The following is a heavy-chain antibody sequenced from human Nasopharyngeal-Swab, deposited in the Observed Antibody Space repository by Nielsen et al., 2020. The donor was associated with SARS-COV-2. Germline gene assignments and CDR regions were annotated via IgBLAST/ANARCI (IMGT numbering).Heavy chain of an antibody. CDR3: ARMTPLALAGGSWFDP. D-gene: IGHD6-19*01. Sequence: SETLSLTCAVYGGSFSGYYWSWIRQPPGKGLEWIGEINHSGSTNYNPSLKSRVTISVDTSKNQFSLKLSSVTAADTAVYYCARMTPLALAGGSWFDPWGQGTLVTVSS. V-gene: IGHV4-34*01. J-gene: IGHJ5*02. CDR2: INHSGST. CDR1: GGSFSGYY.